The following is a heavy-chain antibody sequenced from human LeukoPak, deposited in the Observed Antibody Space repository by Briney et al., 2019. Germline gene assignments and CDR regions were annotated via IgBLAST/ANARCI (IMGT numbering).Heavy chain of an antibody. Sequence: QPGRSLRTSCAPSGPPISSYGTPCVRPAPGKGLEWVAVIRYDGSNKYYADSVKGRFTISRDNSKNTLYLQTNSLRAEDTAVYYCAKESACTSTSCHFDYWGQGTLVTVSS. CDR2: IRYDGSNK. J-gene: IGHJ4*02. D-gene: IGHD2-2*01. CDR3: AKESACTSTSCHFDY. V-gene: IGHV3-33*06. CDR1: GPPISSYG.